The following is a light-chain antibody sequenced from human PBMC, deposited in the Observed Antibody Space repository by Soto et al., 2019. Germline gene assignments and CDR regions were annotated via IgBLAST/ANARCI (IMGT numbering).Light chain of an antibody. CDR2: EVS. CDR3: ISYTSNTTLYV. J-gene: IGLJ1*01. CDR1: SSDVGGDKY. Sequence: QSVLTQPASVTGSPGQSITISCTGTSSDVGGDKYVSWYQQHPDKAPKLIIYEVSNRPSGVSNRFSGSKSGSTASLTISGPQPEDEADFYCISYTSNTTLYVFGTGTKLTVL. V-gene: IGLV2-14*01.